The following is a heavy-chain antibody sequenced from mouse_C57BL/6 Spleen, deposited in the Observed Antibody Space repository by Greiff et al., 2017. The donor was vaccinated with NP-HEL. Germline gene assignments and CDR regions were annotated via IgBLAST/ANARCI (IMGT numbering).Heavy chain of an antibody. CDR3: ARTSLLYWYFDV. V-gene: IGHV5-17*01. CDR2: ISSGSSTI. J-gene: IGHJ1*03. CDR1: GFTFSDYG. Sequence: EVNVVESGGGLVKPGGSLKLSCAASGFTFSDYGMHWVRQAPEKGLEWVAYISSGSSTIYYADTVKGRFTISRDNAKNTLFLQMTSLRSEDTAMYYCARTSLLYWYFDVWGTGTTVTVSS. D-gene: IGHD2-1*01.